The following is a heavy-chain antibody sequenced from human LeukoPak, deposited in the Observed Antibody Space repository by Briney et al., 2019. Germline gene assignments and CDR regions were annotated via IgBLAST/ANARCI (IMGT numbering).Heavy chain of an antibody. V-gene: IGHV3-21*01. Sequence: GGSLRLSCAASGFTFSSYGMHWVRQAPGKGLEWVSSISSSSSYIYYADSVKGRFTISRDNAKNSLYLQMNSLRAEDTAVYYCARVRLGTYAFDIWGQGTMVTVSS. J-gene: IGHJ3*02. CDR1: GFTFSSYG. D-gene: IGHD1-7*01. CDR2: ISSSSSYI. CDR3: ARVRLGTYAFDI.